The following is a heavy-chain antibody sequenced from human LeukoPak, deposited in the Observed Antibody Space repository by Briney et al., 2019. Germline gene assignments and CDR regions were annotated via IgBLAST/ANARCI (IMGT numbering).Heavy chain of an antibody. Sequence: GESLKISCKGSGYSFTSYWIGWVRQMPGKGLEWMGIIYPGDSDTRYSPSFQGQVTISADKSISTAYLQWSSLKASDTAMYYRARRTATTVPYFDYWGQGTLVTVSS. CDR2: IYPGDSDT. CDR1: GYSFTSYW. J-gene: IGHJ4*02. CDR3: ARRTATTVPYFDY. V-gene: IGHV5-51*01. D-gene: IGHD6-25*01.